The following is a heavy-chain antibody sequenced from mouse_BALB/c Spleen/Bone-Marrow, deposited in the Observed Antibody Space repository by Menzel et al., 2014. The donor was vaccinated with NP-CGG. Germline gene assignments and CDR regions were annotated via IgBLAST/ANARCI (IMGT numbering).Heavy chain of an antibody. J-gene: IGHJ4*01. D-gene: IGHD2-1*01. CDR1: GYAFTNYL. Sequence: QVQLQQPGAELVRPGTSVKVSCKASGYAFTNYLIEWVKQRPGQGLEWIGVINPGSGGTNYNEEFKGKVTLTADKSSSTAYMQLSSLTSDDSAVYFCAREKGKDAMDYWGQGTSITVSS. V-gene: IGHV1-54*01. CDR3: AREKGKDAMDY. CDR2: INPGSGGT.